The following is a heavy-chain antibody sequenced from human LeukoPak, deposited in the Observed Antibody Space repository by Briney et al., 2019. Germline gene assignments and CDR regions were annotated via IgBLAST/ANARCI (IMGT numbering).Heavy chain of an antibody. D-gene: IGHD1-1*01. CDR2: ISYDGSNK. CDR3: ARDPKTLEPEH. CDR1: GFTFSSYA. J-gene: IGHJ4*02. V-gene: IGHV3-30-3*01. Sequence: GGSLRLSCAASGFTFSSYAMHWVRQAPGKGLEWVAVISYDGSNKYYADSVKGRFTISRDNSKNTLYLQMNSLRAEDTAVYYCARDPKTLEPEHWGQGTLVTVSS.